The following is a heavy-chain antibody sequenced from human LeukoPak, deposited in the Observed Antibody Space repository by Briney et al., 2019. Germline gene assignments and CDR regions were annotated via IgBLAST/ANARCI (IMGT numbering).Heavy chain of an antibody. V-gene: IGHV3-48*03. CDR2: ISSFSSTI. CDR3: ARVEGSSIAAAGINWFDP. CDR1: GFTFSSYE. Sequence: GGSLRLSCEASGFTFSSYEMNWVRQAPGKGLEWVSYISSFSSTIYYADSVMGRFTISRDNAKNSLYLQMNSLRAEDTAVYYCARVEGSSIAAAGINWFDPWGQGTLVTVSS. J-gene: IGHJ5*02. D-gene: IGHD6-13*01.